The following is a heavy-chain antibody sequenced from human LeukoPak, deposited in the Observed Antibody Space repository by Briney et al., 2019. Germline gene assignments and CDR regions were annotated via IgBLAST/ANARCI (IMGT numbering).Heavy chain of an antibody. CDR2: IYYSGST. V-gene: IGHV4-39*01. CDR3: ARLRVTMIVGGYYFDN. Sequence: SETLSLTCTVSGGSISSYYWSWIRQPPGKGLEWIGTIYYSGSTYYNPSLKSRVTISVDTSKNQFSLKLSSVTAADTAVYYCARLRVTMIVGGYYFDNWGQGTLVTVSS. CDR1: GGSISSYY. D-gene: IGHD3-22*01. J-gene: IGHJ4*02.